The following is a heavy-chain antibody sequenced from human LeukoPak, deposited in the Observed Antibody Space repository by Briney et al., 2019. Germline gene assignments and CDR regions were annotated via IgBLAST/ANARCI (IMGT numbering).Heavy chain of an antibody. D-gene: IGHD3-10*01. Sequence: SETLSLTCAVSGGSITSDNWWTWVRQPPGKGLEWIGAIYHSGSTDYNPSLKSRVTISVDTSKNQFSLKLSSVTAADTAVYYCARSYGSGNYFDYWGQGTLVTVSS. CDR2: IYHSGST. J-gene: IGHJ4*02. V-gene: IGHV4-4*02. CDR1: GGSITSDNW. CDR3: ARSYGSGNYFDY.